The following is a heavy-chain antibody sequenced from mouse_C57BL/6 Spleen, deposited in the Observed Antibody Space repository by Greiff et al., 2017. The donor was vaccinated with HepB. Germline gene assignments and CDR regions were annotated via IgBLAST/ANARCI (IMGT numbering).Heavy chain of an antibody. CDR3: ANHLTGPYHWYFDV. V-gene: IGHV5-4*03. Sequence: VKLMESGGGLVKPGGSLKLSCAASGFTFSSYAMSWVRQTPEKRLEWVATISDGGSYTYYPDNVRGRFTISRDNAKNNLYLQMSHLKSEDTAMYYCANHLTGPYHWYFDVWGTGTTVTVSS. D-gene: IGHD4-1*01. CDR1: GFTFSSYA. J-gene: IGHJ1*03. CDR2: ISDGGSYT.